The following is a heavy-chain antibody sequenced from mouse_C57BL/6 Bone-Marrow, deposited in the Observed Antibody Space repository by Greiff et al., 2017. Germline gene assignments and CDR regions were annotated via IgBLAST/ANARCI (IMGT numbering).Heavy chain of an antibody. CDR2: IDPSDSYT. V-gene: IGHV1-69*01. D-gene: IGHD1-1*01. CDR1: GYTFTSYW. CDR3: ARSGHYYGSSYGYFDV. Sequence: QVQLQQPGAELVMPGASVKLSCKASGYTFTSYWMHWVKQRPGQGLEWIGEIDPSDSYTNYNHKFNGKSTLTVDKSSSTAYMQLSSLTSEDSAVYYCARSGHYYGSSYGYFDVWGTGTTVTVSA. J-gene: IGHJ1*03.